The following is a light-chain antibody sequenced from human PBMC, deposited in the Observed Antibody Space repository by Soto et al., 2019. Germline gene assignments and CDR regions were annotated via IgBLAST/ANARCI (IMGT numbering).Light chain of an antibody. CDR2: EVS. CDR1: SSDVGGYNY. J-gene: IGLJ1*01. Sequence: QSVLTQPASVSGSPGQSITISCTGTSSDVGGYNYVSWYQQHPGKAPKLMIYEVSNRPSGVSNRFSGSKSCNTASLTISGLQAEDEADYYCSSYTSSSTAYVFGTGTQLTVL. V-gene: IGLV2-14*01. CDR3: SSYTSSSTAYV.